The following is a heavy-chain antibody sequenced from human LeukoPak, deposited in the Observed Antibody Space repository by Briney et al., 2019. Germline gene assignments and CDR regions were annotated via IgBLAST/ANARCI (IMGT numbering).Heavy chain of an antibody. J-gene: IGHJ4*02. D-gene: IGHD3-22*01. CDR1: GFTFSDYY. V-gene: IGHV3-11*01. CDR3: ARPYHYYYDSSGYI. Sequence: GGSLRLSCAASGFTFSDYYMSWIRQAPGKGLEWVSYITSSGSTICYADSVKGRFTISRDNAKNSLYLQMNSLRAEDTAVYYCARPYHYYYDSSGYIWGQGTLVTVSS. CDR2: ITSSGSTI.